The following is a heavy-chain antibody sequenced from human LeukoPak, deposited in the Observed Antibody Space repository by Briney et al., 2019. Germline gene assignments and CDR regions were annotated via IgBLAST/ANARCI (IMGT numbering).Heavy chain of an antibody. J-gene: IGHJ4*02. V-gene: IGHV5-51*01. Sequence: GESLKISCKGSGYTFTNYWIGWVRQMPGKGLEWMGIIYPGDSDTRYSPSFQGQVTISADKSINTAYLQWSSLKASDTAMYYRARPRGLYYHNPGSFSFEFWGQGTLITVSS. CDR1: GYTFTNYW. D-gene: IGHD3-10*01. CDR2: IYPGDSDT. CDR3: ARPRGLYYHNPGSFSFEF.